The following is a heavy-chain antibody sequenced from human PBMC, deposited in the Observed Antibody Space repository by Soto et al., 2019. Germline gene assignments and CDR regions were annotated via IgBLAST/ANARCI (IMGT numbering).Heavy chain of an antibody. CDR3: ARHTYGGNSKGAFDI. V-gene: IGHV4-39*01. Sequence: QLQLQESGPRLVKPSETLSLTCTVSGGSISSDYWGWIRQPPGKGLEWIGNVYYRGTVYYNPSLKSRGTISVDTSKKQFSLKLTSVTAADTATYYCARHTYGGNSKGAFDIWGQGTMVTVSS. J-gene: IGHJ3*02. CDR1: GGSISSDY. D-gene: IGHD4-17*01. CDR2: VYYRGTV.